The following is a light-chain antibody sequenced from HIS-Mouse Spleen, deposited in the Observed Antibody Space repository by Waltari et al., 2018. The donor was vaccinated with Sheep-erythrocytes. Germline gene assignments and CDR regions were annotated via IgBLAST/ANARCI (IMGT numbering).Light chain of an antibody. CDR3: SSYTSSSTWV. J-gene: IGLJ3*02. CDR1: SSDVGGYNY. Sequence: QSALTQPRSVSGSPGQSVTISCTGTSSDVGGYNYVSWYQQHPGKAPKLMIYEVSNRPSGVSNRISGLQAEDEADYYCSSYTSSSTWVFGGGTKLTVL. CDR2: EVS. V-gene: IGLV2-14*01.